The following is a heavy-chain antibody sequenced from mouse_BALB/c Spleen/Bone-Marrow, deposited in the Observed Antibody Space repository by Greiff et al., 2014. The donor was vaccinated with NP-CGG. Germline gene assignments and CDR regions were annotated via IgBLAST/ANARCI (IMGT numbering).Heavy chain of an antibody. V-gene: IGHV14-3*02. CDR1: GFNIKDTY. CDR3: AGDGAY. CDR2: IDPANGNT. Sequence: VHVKQSGAELVKPGASVKLSCTASGFNIKDTYMHRVKQRPEQGLEWIGRIDPANGNTKYDPKFQGKATITADTSSNTAYLQLSSLTSEDTAVYYCAGDGAYWGQGTLVTVSA. J-gene: IGHJ3*01. D-gene: IGHD3-3*01.